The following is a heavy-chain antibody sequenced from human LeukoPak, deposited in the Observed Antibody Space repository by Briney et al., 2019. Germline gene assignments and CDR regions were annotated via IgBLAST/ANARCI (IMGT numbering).Heavy chain of an antibody. J-gene: IGHJ4*02. V-gene: IGHV3-7*01. D-gene: IGHD3-10*01. CDR1: GFTFSSYW. CDR3: ATYKYGSGSLSYFFEY. Sequence: GGSLRLSCAASGFTFSSYWMTWVRQAPGKGLEWVANIKQDGSEKYYVDSVKGRFTISRDNAKNSLYLQMNSLRAEDTAVYYCATYKYGSGSLSYFFEYWGQGTPVTVSS. CDR2: IKQDGSEK.